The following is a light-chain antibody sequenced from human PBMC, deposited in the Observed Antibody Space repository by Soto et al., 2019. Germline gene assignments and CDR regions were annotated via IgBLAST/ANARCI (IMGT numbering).Light chain of an antibody. J-gene: IGKJ1*01. Sequence: DIQMTQSPSTLSASVGDRVTITCRASQSVSIWLAWDQQKPGKAPKILIFNASTLRSGVPSRFSGSASGTAFTLSINGLQPDDFATYSCQQYNGYSTWTFGQGNKVEF. CDR1: QSVSIW. CDR3: QQYNGYSTWT. CDR2: NAS. V-gene: IGKV1-5*01.